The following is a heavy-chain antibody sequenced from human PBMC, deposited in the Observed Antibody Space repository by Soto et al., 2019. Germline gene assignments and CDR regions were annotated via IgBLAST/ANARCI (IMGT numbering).Heavy chain of an antibody. J-gene: IGHJ4*02. CDR3: AKGSTKDHYYGSAFDY. Sequence: GGSLRLSCAASGFTFSSYAMSWVRQAPGKGLEWVSAISGSGGSTYYADSVKGRFTISRDNSKNTLYLQMNSLRAEDTAVYYCAKGSTKDHYYGSAFDYWGQRTLVTVSS. CDR2: ISGSGGST. D-gene: IGHD3-10*01. CDR1: GFTFSSYA. V-gene: IGHV3-23*01.